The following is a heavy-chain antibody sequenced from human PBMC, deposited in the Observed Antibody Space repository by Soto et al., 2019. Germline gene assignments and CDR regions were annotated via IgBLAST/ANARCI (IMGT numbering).Heavy chain of an antibody. CDR1: GFTFSNAW. D-gene: IGHD3-22*01. J-gene: IGHJ4*02. CDR3: TTGNLTYYYDSSGYYYDSYFDY. V-gene: IGHV3-15*07. Sequence: GGSLRLSCAASGFTFSNAWMNWVRQAPGKGLEWVGRIKSRTDGGTTDYAAPVKGRFTISRDDSKNTLYLQMNSLKTEDTAVYYCTTGNLTYYYDSSGYYYDSYFDYWGQGTLVTVSS. CDR2: IKSRTDGGTT.